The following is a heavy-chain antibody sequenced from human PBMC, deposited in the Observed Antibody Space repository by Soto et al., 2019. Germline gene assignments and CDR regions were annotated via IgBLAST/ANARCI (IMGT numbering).Heavy chain of an antibody. CDR1: GGSISSGDYY. V-gene: IGHV4-30-4*01. Sequence: NPSETLSLTCTVSGGSISSGDYYWSWIRQPPGKGLEWIGYIYYSGSTYYNPSLKSRVTISVDTSKNQFSLKLSSVTAADTAVYYCARAYDTAMYYFDYWGQGTLVTVSS. J-gene: IGHJ4*02. CDR2: IYYSGST. CDR3: ARAYDTAMYYFDY. D-gene: IGHD5-18*01.